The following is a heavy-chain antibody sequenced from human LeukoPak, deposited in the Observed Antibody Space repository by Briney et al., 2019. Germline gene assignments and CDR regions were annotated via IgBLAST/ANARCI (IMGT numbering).Heavy chain of an antibody. CDR2: IIPIFGTA. CDR3: ARESAGYYYDSSGRNYFDY. D-gene: IGHD3-22*01. Sequence: ASVKVSCKASGGTFSSYAINWVRQAPGQGLEWMGGIIPIFGTANYAQKFQGGVTITADESTSTAYMELSSLRSEDTAVYYCARESAGYYYDSSGRNYFDYWGQGTLVTVSS. J-gene: IGHJ4*02. CDR1: GGTFSSYA. V-gene: IGHV1-69*13.